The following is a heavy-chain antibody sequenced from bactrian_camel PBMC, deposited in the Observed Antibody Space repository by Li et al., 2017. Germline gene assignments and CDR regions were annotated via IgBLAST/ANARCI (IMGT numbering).Heavy chain of an antibody. CDR3: AADSRIRSGRRYGGSCPPEGTRLFGV. V-gene: IGHV3S40*01. CDR2: LQTTGRNT. CDR1: GLTKTTRC. Sequence: VQLVESGGGLVQPGESLRLSCAASGLTKTTRCMGWFRQAPGKEREGVAVLQTTGRNTAYADSVKGRFTISQDKAKNSLYLEMNSLQPDDTAMYYCAADSRIRSGRRYGGSCPPEGTRLFGVWGQGTQVTVS. D-gene: IGHD6*01. J-gene: IGHJ4*01.